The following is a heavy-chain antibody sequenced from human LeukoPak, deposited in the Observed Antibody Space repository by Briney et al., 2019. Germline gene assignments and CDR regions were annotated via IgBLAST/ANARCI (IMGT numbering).Heavy chain of an antibody. D-gene: IGHD3-10*01. Sequence: GGSLRLSCAASGFTFSSYWMHWVRQAPGKGLVWVSRIYSGGSGTTYAESVKGRFTISRDNAKNTLFLQMNSLTAEDTAVYYCATDRGHAFDIWGQGTMVTVS. CDR2: IYSGGSGT. V-gene: IGHV3-74*01. J-gene: IGHJ3*02. CDR3: ATDRGHAFDI. CDR1: GFTFSSYW.